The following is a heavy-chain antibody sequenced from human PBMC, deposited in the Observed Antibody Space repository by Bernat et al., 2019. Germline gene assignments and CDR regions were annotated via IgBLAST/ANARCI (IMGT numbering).Heavy chain of an antibody. J-gene: IGHJ3*02. CDR1: GFTFSSYW. CDR3: ARDRERWLQGAFDI. D-gene: IGHD5-24*01. Sequence: EVQLVESGGGLVQPGGSLRLSCAASGFTFSSYWMSWVRQAPGKGLEWVANIKQDGSEKYYVDSVKGRFTISRDNTKNSLYLQMNSVRAEDTAVYYCARDRERWLQGAFDIWGRGTMVTVSS. CDR2: IKQDGSEK. V-gene: IGHV3-7*01.